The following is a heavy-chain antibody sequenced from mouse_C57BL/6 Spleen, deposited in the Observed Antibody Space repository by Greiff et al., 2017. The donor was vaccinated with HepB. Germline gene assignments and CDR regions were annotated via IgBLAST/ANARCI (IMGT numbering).Heavy chain of an antibody. J-gene: IGHJ2*01. Sequence: EVMLVESGGGLVQPGGSLSLSCAASGFTFTDYYMSWVRQPPGKALEWLGFIRNKANGYTTEYSASVKGRFTISRDNSQSILYLQMNALRAEDSATYYCARLSIYYLFDDWGQGTTLTVSS. D-gene: IGHD1-1*01. CDR1: GFTFTDYY. CDR2: IRNKANGYTT. V-gene: IGHV7-3*01. CDR3: ARLSIYYLFDD.